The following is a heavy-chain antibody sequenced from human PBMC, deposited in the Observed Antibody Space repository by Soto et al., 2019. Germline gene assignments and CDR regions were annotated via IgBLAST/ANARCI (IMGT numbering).Heavy chain of an antibody. CDR2: INHSGST. CDR1: GGSFSGYY. Sequence: QVQLQQWGAGLLKPSETLSLTCAVYGGSFSGYYWSWIRQPPGKGLEWIGEINHSGSTNYNPSLKSRVTISVDTSKNQFSLKLSSVTAADTAVYYCASATLSRLNCSGGSCRFPRRGRFFDYWGQGTLVTVSS. D-gene: IGHD2-15*01. CDR3: ASATLSRLNCSGGSCRFPRRGRFFDY. V-gene: IGHV4-34*01. J-gene: IGHJ4*02.